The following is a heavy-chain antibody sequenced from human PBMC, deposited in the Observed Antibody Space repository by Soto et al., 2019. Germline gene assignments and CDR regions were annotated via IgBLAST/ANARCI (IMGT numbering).Heavy chain of an antibody. CDR2: IYYSGST. CDR3: AREPDPFYDGSGIYGPIGGLDP. J-gene: IGHJ5*02. CDR1: GGSISSGGYY. Sequence: PSETLSLTCTVSGGSISSGGYYWSWIRQHPGKGLEWIGYIYYSGSTYYNPSLKSRVTISVDTSKNQFSLKLSSVTAADTAVYYCAREPDPFYDGSGIYGPIGGLDPWGQGTLVPVSP. D-gene: IGHD3-10*01. V-gene: IGHV4-31*03.